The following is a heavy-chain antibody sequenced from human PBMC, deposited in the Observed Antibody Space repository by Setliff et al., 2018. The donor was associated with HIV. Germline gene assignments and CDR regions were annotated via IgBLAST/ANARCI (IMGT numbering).Heavy chain of an antibody. CDR3: ARDGMYSNGWTDH. D-gene: IGHD6-19*01. J-gene: IGHJ5*02. CDR2: ISPQRGDP. CDR1: GYSFTTSG. V-gene: IGHV1-2*02. Sequence: ASVKVSCKASGYSFTTSGVSWLRQAPGQGLEWMGWISPQRGDPKYAQNFEGRVTLTRDTSINTVYMELTRLRSDDTAVYYCARDGMYSNGWTDHWGQGALVTVSS.